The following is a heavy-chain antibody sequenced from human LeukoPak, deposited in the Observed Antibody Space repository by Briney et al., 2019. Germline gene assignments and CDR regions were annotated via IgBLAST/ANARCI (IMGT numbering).Heavy chain of an antibody. CDR3: ARDREWYYDFWSGYSNDAFGI. J-gene: IGHJ3*02. V-gene: IGHV1-18*01. CDR1: GYTFTSYG. D-gene: IGHD3-3*01. Sequence: GASVKVSCKASGYTFTSYGISWVRQAPGQGLEWMGWISAYNGNTNYAQKLQGRVTMTTDTSTSTAYMELRSLRSDDTAVYYCARDREWYYDFWSGYSNDAFGIWGQGTMVTVSS. CDR2: ISAYNGNT.